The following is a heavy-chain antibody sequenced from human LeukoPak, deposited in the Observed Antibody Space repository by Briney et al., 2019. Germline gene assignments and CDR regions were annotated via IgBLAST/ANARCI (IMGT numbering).Heavy chain of an antibody. Sequence: ASVKVSCKASGYTFTGYYMHWVRQAPGQGLEWMGRINPNSGGTNYAQKFQGRVTMTRDTSISTAYMELSRLRSDDTAVYYCARDRAAAGICYYFDYWGQGTLVTVSS. D-gene: IGHD6-13*01. CDR3: ARDRAAAGICYYFDY. CDR2: INPNSGGT. J-gene: IGHJ4*02. CDR1: GYTFTGYY. V-gene: IGHV1-2*06.